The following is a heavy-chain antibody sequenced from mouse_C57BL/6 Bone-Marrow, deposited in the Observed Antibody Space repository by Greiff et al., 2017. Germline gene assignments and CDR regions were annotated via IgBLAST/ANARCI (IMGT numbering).Heavy chain of an antibody. CDR1: GYSFTGYY. CDR3: APGVTTPYYFDY. Sequence: VQLQQSGPELVKPGASVKISCKASGYSFTGYYMNWVKQSPEKSLEWIGEINPSNGGTTYNQKFKAKATLTVDKSSSTAYMQLKSLTSEDSAVYYCAPGVTTPYYFDYWGQGTTLTVSS. D-gene: IGHD2-2*01. CDR2: INPSNGGT. V-gene: IGHV1-42*01. J-gene: IGHJ2*01.